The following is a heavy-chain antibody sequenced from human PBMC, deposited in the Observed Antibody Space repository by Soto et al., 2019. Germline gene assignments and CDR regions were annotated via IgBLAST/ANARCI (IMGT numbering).Heavy chain of an antibody. J-gene: IGHJ5*02. CDR2: INTDGSNT. CDR1: GLTFNRYW. Sequence: PGGSLRLSCAASGLTFNRYWMHWVRHAPGKGLVWVSHINTDGSNTNYADSVKGRFTISRDNAKSTLFLQVNSLRDEDTAVYYCAREFCSGGNCYTYYFDPWGQGIPVTVPQ. D-gene: IGHD2-15*01. CDR3: AREFCSGGNCYTYYFDP. V-gene: IGHV3-74*01.